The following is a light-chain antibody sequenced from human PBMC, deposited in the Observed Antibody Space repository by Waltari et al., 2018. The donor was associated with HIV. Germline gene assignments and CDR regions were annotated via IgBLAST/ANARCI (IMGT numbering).Light chain of an antibody. J-gene: IGLJ1*01. CDR2: DVN. CDR3: CAYAAGHVSYV. CDR1: TSAVGFSTY. V-gene: IGLV2-11*01. Sequence: QSALTQPPSVSGSPGPSVSISCSWPTSAVGFSTYVSWYLQYPGKATKLIIFDVNTRPPVVPERFSGSKSGNTASLTIAGLQTEDEADYFCCAYAAGHVSYVFGNGTAVAVL.